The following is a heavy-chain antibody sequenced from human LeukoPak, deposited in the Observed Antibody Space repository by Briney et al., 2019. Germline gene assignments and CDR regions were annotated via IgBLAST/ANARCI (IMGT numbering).Heavy chain of an antibody. CDR1: GGSISSYY. D-gene: IGHD3-10*01. J-gene: IGHJ4*02. CDR3: ARRYGSGSSGTFDY. CDR2: IYYSGST. V-gene: IGHV4-59*01. Sequence: SETLSLTCTVPGGSISSYYWSWIRQPPGKGLEWIAYIYYSGSTSYNPSLKSRVTISVDTSKNQFSLKLSSVTAADTAVYYCARRYGSGSSGTFDYWGQGTLVTVSS.